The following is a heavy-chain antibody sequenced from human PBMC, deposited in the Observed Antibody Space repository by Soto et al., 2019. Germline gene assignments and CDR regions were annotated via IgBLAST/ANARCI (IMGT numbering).Heavy chain of an antibody. CDR1: GGTFSSYA. CDR3: AREPNYDFWSGYLGNNWFDP. V-gene: IGHV1-69*13. J-gene: IGHJ5*02. CDR2: IIPIFGTA. Sequence: SVKVSCKASGGTFSSYAISWVRQAPGQGLEWMGGIIPIFGTANYAQKFQGRVTITADESTSTAYMELSSLRSEDTAVYYCAREPNYDFWSGYLGNNWFDPWGQGTLVTVSS. D-gene: IGHD3-3*01.